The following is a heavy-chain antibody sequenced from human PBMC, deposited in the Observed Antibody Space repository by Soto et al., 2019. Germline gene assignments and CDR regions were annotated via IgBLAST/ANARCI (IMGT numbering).Heavy chain of an antibody. CDR2: IISSSSDI. CDR1: GFTFSSYS. Sequence: EVQLVESGGGLVKPGGSLRLSCAASGFTFSSYSMNWVSQAPGKGLEWVSSIISSSSDIYYADSVKGRFTISRDNAKNSLYLQMNSLRAENTAVYYCARPPNYCDSSGYYCYWGQGTLVTVSS. V-gene: IGHV3-21*01. J-gene: IGHJ4*02. D-gene: IGHD3-22*01. CDR3: ARPPNYCDSSGYYCY.